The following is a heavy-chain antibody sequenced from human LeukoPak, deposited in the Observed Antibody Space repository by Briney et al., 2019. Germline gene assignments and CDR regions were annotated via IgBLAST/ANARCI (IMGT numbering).Heavy chain of an antibody. CDR2: ISWNSGSI. Sequence: GGSLRLSCAASGFTFDDYAMHWVRQAPGKGLEWASGISWNSGSIGYADSVKGRFTISRDNAKNSLYLQMNSLRAEDTALYYCAKSGPTPYYYDSRPDYFDYWGQGTLVTVSS. J-gene: IGHJ4*02. CDR3: AKSGPTPYYYDSRPDYFDY. CDR1: GFTFDDYA. V-gene: IGHV3-9*01. D-gene: IGHD3-22*01.